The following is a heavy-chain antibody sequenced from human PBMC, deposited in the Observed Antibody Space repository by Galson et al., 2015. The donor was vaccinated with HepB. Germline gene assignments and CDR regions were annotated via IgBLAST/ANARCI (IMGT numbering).Heavy chain of an antibody. CDR2: IRPKGEGGTV. D-gene: IGHD3-16*01. V-gene: IGHV3-15*01. CDR1: GFTLRDAW. CDR3: ATGQGGR. J-gene: IGHJ3*01. Sequence: SLRLSCAVSGFTLRDAWMGWVRQAPGKGLEWLGRIRPKGEGGTVDFAALVKGRTTISRDDSKNTMYLQMNSLQIEDTAVYYCATGQGGRWGQGTMVTVSS.